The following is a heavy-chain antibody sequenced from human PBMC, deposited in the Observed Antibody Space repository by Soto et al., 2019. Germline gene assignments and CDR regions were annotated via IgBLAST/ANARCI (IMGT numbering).Heavy chain of an antibody. V-gene: IGHV4-59*03. CDR2: VYYTGST. CDR1: GGSMSGCY. Sequence: QVQLQESGPGLVKPSETLSLTCRVSGGSMSGCYWSWIRQAPGTGLEWLGSVYYTGSTTYNPALQSSVTITGDTSNRQSSLRLRLAAAADTAVYFCSRSIAVPSSNIDHWGQGIRVNVSS. J-gene: IGHJ4*02. CDR3: SRSIAVPSSNIDH. D-gene: IGHD6-6*01.